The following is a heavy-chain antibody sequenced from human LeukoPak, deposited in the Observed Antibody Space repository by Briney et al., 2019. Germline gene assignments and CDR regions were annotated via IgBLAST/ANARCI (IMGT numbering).Heavy chain of an antibody. CDR2: ISGSGGST. V-gene: IGHV3-23*01. CDR3: AKGGTGIVVVPASY. D-gene: IGHD2-2*01. J-gene: IGHJ4*02. CDR1: GFTLSSYA. Sequence: GGSLRPSCAASGFTLSSYAMSWVRQAPGKGLEWVSAISGSGGSTYYADSVKGRFTISRDNSKNTLYLQMNSPRAEDTAVYYCAKGGTGIVVVPASYWGQGTLVTVSS.